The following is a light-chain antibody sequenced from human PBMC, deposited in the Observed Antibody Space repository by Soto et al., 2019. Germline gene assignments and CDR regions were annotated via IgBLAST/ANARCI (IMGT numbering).Light chain of an antibody. CDR2: KSS. V-gene: IGKV1-5*03. Sequence: DIQMTQSPSTLSASVGDSVTITCRASQIIYSWLAWYQQKPGNAPKVLIYKSSTVERGVPSRFSGSGSETEFTLTINSLQPDDFATYSCLQYFDYYRTFGQGTKVEIK. J-gene: IGKJ1*01. CDR1: QIIYSW. CDR3: LQYFDYYRT.